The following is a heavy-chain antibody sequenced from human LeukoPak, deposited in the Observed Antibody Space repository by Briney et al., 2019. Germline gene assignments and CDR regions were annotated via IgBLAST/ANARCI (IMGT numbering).Heavy chain of an antibody. Sequence: SEALSLPFSLHGGSLNDYYRSWIRPPPGKGLGWIGENKHSGGTNYNPTLLRRLTISIYTSKDQISLQVTSVPAADTGVYFCARVSEIMISVGGVISHFDNWGQGALVTVSS. CDR3: ARVSEIMISVGGVISHFDN. D-gene: IGHD3-16*02. J-gene: IGHJ4*02. CDR2: NKHSGGT. CDR1: GGSLNDYY. V-gene: IGHV4-34*01.